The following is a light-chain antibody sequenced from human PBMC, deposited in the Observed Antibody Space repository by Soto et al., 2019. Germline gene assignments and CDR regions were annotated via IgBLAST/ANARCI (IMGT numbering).Light chain of an antibody. CDR3: SSYTTSSTQV. Sequence: QSVLTQPASVSGSPGQSITISCTGTSSDIGGYKHVSWYQQHPGKAPKLMIYEVSNRPSGVSNRFSGSKSGNTASLTISGLQAEDEADYYCSSYTTSSTQVFRTGTKLTVL. CDR1: SSDIGGYKH. J-gene: IGLJ1*01. CDR2: EVS. V-gene: IGLV2-14*01.